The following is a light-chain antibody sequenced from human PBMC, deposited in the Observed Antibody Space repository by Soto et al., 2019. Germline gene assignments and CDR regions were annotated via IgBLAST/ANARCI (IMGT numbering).Light chain of an antibody. CDR2: EVS. CDR3: TSYTSSPTWV. CDR1: SSDVGRYNY. V-gene: IGLV2-14*01. Sequence: QSALTQPASVSGSPGQSITISCTGTSSDVGRYNYVSWYQQHPGKAPKLMIYEVSNRPSGVSNRFSASKSGNTASLTISGLQAEDEADYYCTSYTSSPTWVFGGGTKVTVL. J-gene: IGLJ3*02.